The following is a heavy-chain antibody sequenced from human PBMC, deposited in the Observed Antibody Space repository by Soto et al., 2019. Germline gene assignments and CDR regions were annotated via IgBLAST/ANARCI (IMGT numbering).Heavy chain of an antibody. J-gene: IGHJ6*02. D-gene: IGHD4-17*01. CDR3: AKAYTVTPTPYGMDV. Sequence: EVQLVESGGGLVQPGRSLRLSCAASGFTFDDYAMHWVRQAPGKGLEYVSGISWNSGSIAYADSVKGRFTISRDNDKNSLYLQMNSLRPEDTALYYCAKAYTVTPTPYGMDVWGQGTTVTVSS. V-gene: IGHV3-9*01. CDR2: ISWNSGSI. CDR1: GFTFDDYA.